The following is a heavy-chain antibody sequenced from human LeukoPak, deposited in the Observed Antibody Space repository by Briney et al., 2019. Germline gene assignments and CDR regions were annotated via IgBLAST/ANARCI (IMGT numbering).Heavy chain of an antibody. CDR1: GGSISSTSYY. CDR2: IYYSGSP. J-gene: IGHJ3*01. CDR3: AKAGVRYFDSSCLYAFDF. V-gene: IGHV4-39*06. Sequence: PSETLSLTCAVSGGSISSTSYYWPWVRQPPGKGREWFGTIYYSGSPYHNPSLQIQVTMSVDPSRNQYPQKLSSVDAADTAVYCYAKAGVRYFDSSCLYAFDFWGQGTTVTVSS. D-gene: IGHD3-22*01.